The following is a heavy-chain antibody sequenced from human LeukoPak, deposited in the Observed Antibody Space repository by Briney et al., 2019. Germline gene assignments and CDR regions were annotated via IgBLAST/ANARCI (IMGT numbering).Heavy chain of an antibody. J-gene: IGHJ6*03. CDR3: ATHGLLLPLGYMDV. D-gene: IGHD2-15*01. CDR1: GYTLTELS. V-gene: IGHV1-24*01. Sequence: VSVKVSCKVSGYTLTELSMHWVRQAPGKGLEWMGGFDPEDGETIYAQKFQGRVTMTEDTSTDTAYMELSSLGSEDTAVYYCATHGLLLPLGYMDVWGKGTTVTVSS. CDR2: FDPEDGET.